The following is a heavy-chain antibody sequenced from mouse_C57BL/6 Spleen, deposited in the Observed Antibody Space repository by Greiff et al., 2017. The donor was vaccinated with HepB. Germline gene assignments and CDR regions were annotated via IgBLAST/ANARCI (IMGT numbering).Heavy chain of an antibody. V-gene: IGHV1-80*01. CDR1: GYAFSSYW. CDR3: ARSIVITTVVAKAMDY. Sequence: VQLQQSGAELVKPGASVKISCKASGYAFSSYWMNWVKQRPGKGLEWIGQIYPGDGDTNYNGKFTGKATLTADKYSSTSYMQLSSLTSEDSAVYFCARSIVITTVVAKAMDYWGQGTSVTVSS. CDR2: IYPGDGDT. J-gene: IGHJ4*01. D-gene: IGHD1-1*01.